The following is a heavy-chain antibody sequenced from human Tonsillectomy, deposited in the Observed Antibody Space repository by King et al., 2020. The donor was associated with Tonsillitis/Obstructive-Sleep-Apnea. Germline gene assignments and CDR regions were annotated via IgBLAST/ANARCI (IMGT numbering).Heavy chain of an antibody. CDR2: IWYDGSNK. CDR1: GFTFSSYG. CDR3: ARLLSTAAFDY. J-gene: IGHJ4*02. D-gene: IGHD6-13*01. V-gene: IGHV3-33*01. Sequence: VQLVESGGGVVQPGRSLRLSCAASGFTFSSYGMHWFRQAPGKGLEWVAVIWYDGSNKYYADSVKGRFTISRDNSKKTLYVQMNSLRAEDTAVYYCARLLSTAAFDYWGQGTLVTVSS.